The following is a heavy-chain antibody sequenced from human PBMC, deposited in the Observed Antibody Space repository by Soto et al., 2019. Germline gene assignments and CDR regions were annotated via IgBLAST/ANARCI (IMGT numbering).Heavy chain of an antibody. D-gene: IGHD6-19*01. CDR2: ISGYNGNT. CDR1: GYSFTSYG. V-gene: IGHV1-18*01. CDR3: ARDRGAVAGLDAFDI. Sequence: ASVKVSCKASGYSFTSYGISWVRQAPGHGLEWMGWISGYNGNTNYAQKLQDRVTMSTDTSTSTAYMELSSLTSDDAAVYYCARDRGAVAGLDAFDIWGQGTMVTVSS. J-gene: IGHJ3*02.